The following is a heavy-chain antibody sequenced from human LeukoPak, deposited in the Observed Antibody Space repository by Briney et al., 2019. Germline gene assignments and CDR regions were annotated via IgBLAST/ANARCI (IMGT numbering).Heavy chain of an antibody. CDR2: IYTSGST. Sequence: SETLSLTCTVSGGSISSYYWSWIRQPAGKGLEWIGRIYTSGSTNYNPSLKSRVTISVDTSKNQFSLKLSSVTAADTAVYYCARGALGYCSSTSCYGYYYYMDVWGKGTTVTVSS. V-gene: IGHV4-4*07. J-gene: IGHJ6*03. D-gene: IGHD2-2*01. CDR3: ARGALGYCSSTSCYGYYYYMDV. CDR1: GGSISSYY.